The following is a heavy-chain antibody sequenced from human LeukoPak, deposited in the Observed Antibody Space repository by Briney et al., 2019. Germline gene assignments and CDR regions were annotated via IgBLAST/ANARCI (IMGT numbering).Heavy chain of an antibody. CDR2: ISAYNGNT. V-gene: IGHV1-18*04. CDR1: GYTFTSYG. D-gene: IGHD1-1*01. CDR3: ARVLGDNWNDDVGLHWFDP. Sequence: GATVKVSCKASGYTFTSYGISWVRQAPGQGLEWMGWISAYNGNTNYAQKLQGRVTMTTDTSTSTAYMELRSLRSDDTAVYYCARVLGDNWNDDVGLHWFDPWGQGTLVTVSS. J-gene: IGHJ5*02.